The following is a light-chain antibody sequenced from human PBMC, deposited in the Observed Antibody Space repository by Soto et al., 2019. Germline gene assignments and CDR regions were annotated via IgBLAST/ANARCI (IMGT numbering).Light chain of an antibody. CDR1: SSDVGSYNL. J-gene: IGLJ2*01. Sequence: QSVLTQPASVSGSPGQSITISCTGTSSDVGSYNLVSWYQQHPGKAPKLMIYEGTKRPSGVSNRFSGSKSGNTASLTISGLQAEDEADYYCCSDAGGDIYVVFGGGTKVTVL. CDR2: EGT. V-gene: IGLV2-23*01. CDR3: CSDAGGDIYVV.